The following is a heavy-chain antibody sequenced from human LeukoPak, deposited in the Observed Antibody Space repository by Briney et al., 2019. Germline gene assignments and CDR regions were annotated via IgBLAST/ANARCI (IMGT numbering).Heavy chain of an antibody. Sequence: ASVKVSCKASGYTFTGYCMHWVRQAPGQGLERMGWINPNSGGTNYAQKFQGRVTMTRDTSISTAYMELSRLRSDDTAVYYCAREILVDTAMVTYFVYWGQGTLVTVSS. J-gene: IGHJ4*02. V-gene: IGHV1-2*02. CDR2: INPNSGGT. CDR3: AREILVDTAMVTYFVY. CDR1: GYTFTGYC. D-gene: IGHD5-18*01.